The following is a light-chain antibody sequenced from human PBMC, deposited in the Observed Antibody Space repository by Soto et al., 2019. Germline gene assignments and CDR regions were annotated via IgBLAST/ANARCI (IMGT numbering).Light chain of an antibody. V-gene: IGLV1-40*01. J-gene: IGLJ1*01. CDR3: QSYDSSLSGDV. CDR1: XSNIGAGYD. Sequence: QSVLTQPXSXSXXPXXXVTXXCTXSXSNIGAGYDVHWYQQLPGTAPKLLIYGNSNRPSGVPDRFSGSKSGTSASLAITGLQAEDEADYYCQSYDSSLSGDVFGTGTKLTVL. CDR2: GNS.